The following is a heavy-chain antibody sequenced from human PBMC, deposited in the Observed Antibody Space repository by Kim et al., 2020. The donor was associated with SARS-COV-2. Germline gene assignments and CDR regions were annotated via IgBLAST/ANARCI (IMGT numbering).Heavy chain of an antibody. CDR2: ISRDGGAI. D-gene: IGHD6-19*01. V-gene: IGHV3-43*02. J-gene: IGHJ4*02. CDR1: GFTFADYV. Sequence: GGSLRLSCAASGFTFADYVIQWVRQVPGKGLEWVSLISRDGGAINYADSVKGRFTISRDNSKKSVYLQMNSLRSDDTALYYCVRGQQWLIKNWGQGTQVTVSS. CDR3: VRGQQWLIKN.